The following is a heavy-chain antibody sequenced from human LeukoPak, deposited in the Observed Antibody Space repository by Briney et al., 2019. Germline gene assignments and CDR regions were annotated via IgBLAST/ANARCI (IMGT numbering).Heavy chain of an antibody. CDR1: GFTVSRNY. CDR3: AREVYDSSGYDYYRPAFDI. J-gene: IGHJ3*02. V-gene: IGHV3-11*04. CDR2: ISPSGSTI. Sequence: GGSLRLACAASGFTVSRNYMSWVRQAPGKGLEWVSYISPSGSTIHYADSVKGRFSISRDNAKNSLYLQMNSLRAEDTAVYYCAREVYDSSGYDYYRPAFDIWGQGTMVTVSS. D-gene: IGHD3-22*01.